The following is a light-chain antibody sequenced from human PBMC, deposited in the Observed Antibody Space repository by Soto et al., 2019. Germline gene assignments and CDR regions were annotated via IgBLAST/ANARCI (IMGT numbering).Light chain of an antibody. Sequence: DIQMTQSPSTLSASVGDRVTITCRASQSISSWLAWYQQKPGKAPKLLIYKASSLESGVPSRFSGSGSGTEFTLTISSLQPDAFATYYCQQFHSFSPTFGQGTKVEIK. J-gene: IGKJ1*01. CDR2: KAS. V-gene: IGKV1-5*03. CDR3: QQFHSFSPT. CDR1: QSISSW.